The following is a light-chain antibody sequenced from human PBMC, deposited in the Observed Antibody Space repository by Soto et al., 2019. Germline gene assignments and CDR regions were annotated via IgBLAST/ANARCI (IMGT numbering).Light chain of an antibody. CDR2: KAS. Sequence: DIQMTQSPSTLSASVGDRVTITCRASQSISSWLAWYQQKPGKAPKLLIYKASSLESGVPSRFSGSGSGTEFTLTISNLQPDDFATYYCQQYKSYPWTFGQGTKVEIK. J-gene: IGKJ1*01. CDR1: QSISSW. CDR3: QQYKSYPWT. V-gene: IGKV1-5*03.